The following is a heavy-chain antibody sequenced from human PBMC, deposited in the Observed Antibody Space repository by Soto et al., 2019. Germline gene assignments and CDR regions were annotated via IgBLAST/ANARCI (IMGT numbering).Heavy chain of an antibody. V-gene: IGHV3-33*01. CDR3: ARDDYGMDV. CDR1: GFIFNTYH. Sequence: QVVESGGGVVQPGRSLRLSCAASGFIFNTYHMHWVRQAPAKGLEWVAVIGYDGSRKYYADSVKGRVTISRDNSKNTLYLEMNSLSDEDTAIYYCARDDYGMDVWGQGTTVTVSS. J-gene: IGHJ6*02. CDR2: IGYDGSRK.